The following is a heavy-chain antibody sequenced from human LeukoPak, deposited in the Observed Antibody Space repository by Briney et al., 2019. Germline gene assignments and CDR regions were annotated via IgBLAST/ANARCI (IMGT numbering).Heavy chain of an antibody. V-gene: IGHV3-30*18. D-gene: IGHD1-1*01. CDR2: ISSNGATG. CDR3: AKDHENWRWLDI. J-gene: IGHJ3*02. CDR1: GFSISDYG. Sequence: GGSLRLSCAVSGFSISDYGMRWVRQAPGKGLEWVAVISSNGATGHDADSMKGRFTISRDNSKNTVYLQMSSVTTEDTALYYCAKDHENWRWLDIWGQGTMVTVSS.